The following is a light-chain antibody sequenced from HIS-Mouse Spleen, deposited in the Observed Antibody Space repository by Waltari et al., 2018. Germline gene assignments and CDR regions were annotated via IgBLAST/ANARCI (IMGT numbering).Light chain of an antibody. J-gene: IGKJ2*01. V-gene: IGKV1-5*03. CDR3: QQYNSYSMYT. CDR2: KAS. CDR1: QSISSW. Sequence: DLQKTQSPSTLSASVGHRVTIPCRPSQSISSWLAWYQQKPGKAPKLPIYKASSLESGVPSRFSGSGSGTEFTLTISSLQPDDFATYYCQQYNSYSMYTFGQGTKLEIK.